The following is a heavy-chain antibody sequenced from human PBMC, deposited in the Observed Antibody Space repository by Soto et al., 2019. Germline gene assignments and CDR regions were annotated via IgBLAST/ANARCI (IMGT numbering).Heavy chain of an antibody. CDR1: GFTFSSYG. V-gene: IGHV3-30*18. CDR2: ISYDGSNK. Sequence: QVQLVESGGGVVQPGRSLRLSCAASGFTFSSYGMHWVRQAPGKGLEWVAVISYDGSNKYYADSVKGRFTISRDNSKNTLYLQMNSLRAEDTAVYYCANQPSGSYLYYFDYWGQGTLVTVSS. J-gene: IGHJ4*02. CDR3: ANQPSGSYLYYFDY. D-gene: IGHD1-26*01.